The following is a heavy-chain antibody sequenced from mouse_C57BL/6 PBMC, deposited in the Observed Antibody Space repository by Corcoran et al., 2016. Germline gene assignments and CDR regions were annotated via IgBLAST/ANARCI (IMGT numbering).Heavy chain of an antibody. D-gene: IGHD2-10*01. CDR2: INPNNGGT. V-gene: IGHV1-26*01. CDR3: ARGVLLSNWYFDV. J-gene: IGHJ1*03. CDR1: GYTFPDYY. Sequence: EVQLQQSGPELVKPGASVKISCKASGYTFPDYYMNWVKQSHGKSLEWIGDINPNNGGTSYNQKFKGKATLTVDKSSSTAYMELRSLTSEDSAVYYCARGVLLSNWYFDVWGTGTTVTVSS.